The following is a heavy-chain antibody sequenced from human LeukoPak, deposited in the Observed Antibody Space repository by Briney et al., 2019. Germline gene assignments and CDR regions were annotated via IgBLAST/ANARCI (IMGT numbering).Heavy chain of an antibody. Sequence: PGGSLRLSCAASGSTFSSYWMDWVHQAPGKGLVWVSRINSDGSSTSYADSVKGRFTISRDNAKHTLYLQMNSLRAEDTAVYYCASQRYYDSSGYYYHYWGQGTLVTVSS. CDR2: INSDGSST. CDR1: GSTFSSYW. J-gene: IGHJ4*02. CDR3: ASQRYYDSSGYYYHY. D-gene: IGHD3-22*01. V-gene: IGHV3-74*01.